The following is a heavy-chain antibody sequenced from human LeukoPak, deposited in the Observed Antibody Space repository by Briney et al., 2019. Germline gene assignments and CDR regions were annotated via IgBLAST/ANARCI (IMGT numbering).Heavy chain of an antibody. CDR2: ISASASIT. CDR3: ATGAASIGWLSHDH. Sequence: PGESLRLSCAASGFTFSSFSMSWVRQTPGKGLEWVSDISASASITKYADSVKGRFIISRDNSKNTLFLQVNSLTAEDTAVYYCATGAASIGWLSHDHWGQGTLVTVSS. V-gene: IGHV3-23*01. CDR1: GFTFSSFS. D-gene: IGHD2-15*01. J-gene: IGHJ4*02.